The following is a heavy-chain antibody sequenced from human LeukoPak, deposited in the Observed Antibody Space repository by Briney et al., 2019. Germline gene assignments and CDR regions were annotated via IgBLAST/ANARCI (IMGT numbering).Heavy chain of an antibody. CDR1: GYTLTELS. D-gene: IGHD6-13*01. J-gene: IGHJ4*02. Sequence: GASVKVSCMVSGYTLTELSMHWVRQAPGKGLEWMGGFDPEDGDTIYAQKFQGRVTMTEDTSTDTAYMELSSLRSEDTAVYYCATYPKSSSSWYGSYFVYWGQGTLVTVSS. V-gene: IGHV1-24*01. CDR3: ATYPKSSSSWYGSYFVY. CDR2: FDPEDGDT.